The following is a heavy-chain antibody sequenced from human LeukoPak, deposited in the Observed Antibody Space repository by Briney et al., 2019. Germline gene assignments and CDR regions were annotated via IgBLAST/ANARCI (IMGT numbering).Heavy chain of an antibody. CDR3: VKDPGTGFSTGWFDP. Sequence: GGSLRLSCAASGFTFRSFAMNWVRQAPGKGPEWVSAISGLVGRTHYADSVKGRFTISRDNSRNTLYLQMNSLRVEDTATYYCVKDPGTGFSTGWFDPWGQGTLVTVSS. CDR2: ISGLVGRT. J-gene: IGHJ5*02. CDR1: GFTFRSFA. V-gene: IGHV3-23*01. D-gene: IGHD3/OR15-3a*01.